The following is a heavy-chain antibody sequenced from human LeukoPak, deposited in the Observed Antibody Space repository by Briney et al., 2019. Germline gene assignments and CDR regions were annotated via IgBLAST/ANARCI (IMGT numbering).Heavy chain of an antibody. Sequence: AGGSLTLSCAASGFTFSSYAMSWVRQPPAKGEEWVSAISGSGGSTYYADSVEGRFTISRDNTKNTLYLQMNSLRAEDTAVYYWAIRGSFGYFDYWGQGTLVTVSS. CDR2: ISGSGGST. J-gene: IGHJ4*02. CDR1: GFTFSSYA. CDR3: AIRGSFGYFDY. V-gene: IGHV3-23*01. D-gene: IGHD3-10*01.